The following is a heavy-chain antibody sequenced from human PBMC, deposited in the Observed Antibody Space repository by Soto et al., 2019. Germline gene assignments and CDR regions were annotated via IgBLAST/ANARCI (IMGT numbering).Heavy chain of an antibody. Sequence: GGSLRLSCAASGFTFSSYEMNWVRQAPGKGLEWVSYISSSDSPIYYADSVKGRLTISRDNAKNSLYLQMNSLRAEDTAVYYCARHLRGVGATKAFDIYGQGTMVTVS. CDR3: ARHLRGVGATKAFDI. V-gene: IGHV3-48*03. CDR2: ISSSDSPI. CDR1: GFTFSSYE. D-gene: IGHD1-26*01. J-gene: IGHJ3*02.